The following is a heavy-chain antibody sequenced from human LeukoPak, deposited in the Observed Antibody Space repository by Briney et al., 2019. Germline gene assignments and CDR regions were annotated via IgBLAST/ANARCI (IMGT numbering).Heavy chain of an antibody. Sequence: GGSLRLSCVASGFNVNYNYMTWVRQAPGKGLEWVSAISGSGGSTYYADSVKGRFTISRDNSKNTLYLQMNSLRAEDTAVYYCAKVPDYAVNWGQGTLVTVSS. CDR3: AKVPDYAVN. V-gene: IGHV3-23*01. D-gene: IGHD4-17*01. J-gene: IGHJ4*02. CDR1: GFNVNYNY. CDR2: ISGSGGST.